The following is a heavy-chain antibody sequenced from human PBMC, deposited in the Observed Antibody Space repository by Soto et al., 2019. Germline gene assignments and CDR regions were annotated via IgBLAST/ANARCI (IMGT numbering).Heavy chain of an antibody. V-gene: IGHV4-31*03. CDR2: IYYSGST. J-gene: IGHJ4*02. CDR3: ARPYTSSCPFAY. Sequence: SETLSLTCTVSGGSISSGGYYWSWIRQHPGKGLEWIGYIYYSGSTYYNPSLKSRVTISVDTSKNQFSLKLSSVTAADTAVYYGARPYTSSCPFAYWAQGTLVTVSP. CDR1: GGSISSGGYY. D-gene: IGHD6-13*01.